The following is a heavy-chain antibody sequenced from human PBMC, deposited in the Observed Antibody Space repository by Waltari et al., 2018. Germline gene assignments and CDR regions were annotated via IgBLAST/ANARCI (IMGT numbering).Heavy chain of an antibody. CDR1: GISFTDAW. V-gene: IGHV3-15*07. Sequence: DVQLVESGGGLVKPGGSLRLSCSASGISFTDAWMNWVRQDPGRRLEWIGRIKDKADGGTIDYAAPVKGRFTISRDDSKNMTYLQMNSLKPDDTGVYFCLYDPSVWGQGTLVTVSS. D-gene: IGHD5-12*01. CDR3: LYDPSV. CDR2: IKDKADGGTI. J-gene: IGHJ4*02.